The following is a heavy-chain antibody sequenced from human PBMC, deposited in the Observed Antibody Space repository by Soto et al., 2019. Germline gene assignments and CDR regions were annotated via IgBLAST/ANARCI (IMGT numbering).Heavy chain of an antibody. CDR1: GFTFSSYG. J-gene: IGHJ4*02. CDR3: AKASGGYSYGFFDY. Sequence: QVQLVESGGGVVQPGRSLRLSCAASGFTFSSYGMHWVRQAPGKGLEWVAVISYDGSNKYYADSVKGRFTISRDNSKNTLYLQMNSLRAEDTAVYYCAKASGGYSYGFFDYWGQGTLVTVSS. CDR2: ISYDGSNK. V-gene: IGHV3-30*18. D-gene: IGHD5-18*01.